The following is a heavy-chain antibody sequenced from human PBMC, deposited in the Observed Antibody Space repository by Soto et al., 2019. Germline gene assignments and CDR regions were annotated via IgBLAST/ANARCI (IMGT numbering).Heavy chain of an antibody. J-gene: IGHJ4*02. CDR2: IIPIFGTA. CDR1: GGTFSSYA. Sequence: ASVKVSCKASGGTFSSYAISWVRQAPGQGLEWMGGIIPIFGTANYAQKFQGRVTITADESTSTAYMELSSLRSEDTAVYYCARGDSGAIYSSGWYYFDYWGQGPLVTVSS. D-gene: IGHD6-19*01. V-gene: IGHV1-69*13. CDR3: ARGDSGAIYSSGWYYFDY.